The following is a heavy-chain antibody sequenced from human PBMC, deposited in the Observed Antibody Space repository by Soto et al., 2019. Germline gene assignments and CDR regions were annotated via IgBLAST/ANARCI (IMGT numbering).Heavy chain of an antibody. J-gene: IGHJ4*02. CDR2: ISSTTNYI. CDR1: GFTFTRYS. CDR3: ARESEDLTSNFDD. V-gene: IGHV3-21*06. Sequence: GGSLRLSCAASGFTFTRYSMNWVRQAPGKGLEWVSSISSTTNYIYYGDSMKGRFTISRDNAKNSLYLEMNSLRAEDTAVYYCARESEDLTSNFDDWGEGTLVTVSS.